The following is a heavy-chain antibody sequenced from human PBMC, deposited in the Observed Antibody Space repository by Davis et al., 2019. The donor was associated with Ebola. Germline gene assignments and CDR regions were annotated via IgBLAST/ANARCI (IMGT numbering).Heavy chain of an antibody. D-gene: IGHD6-13*01. CDR1: GFTFSSYA. V-gene: IGHV3-23*01. CDR2: ISGSGGST. CDR3: ARIIAASAPFDY. Sequence: GESLKISCAASGFTFSSYAMSWVRQAPGKGLEWVSAISGSGGSTYYADSVKGRFTISRDNSKNTLYLQMDSLRADDTAVYYCARIIAASAPFDYRGQGTLVTVSS. J-gene: IGHJ4*02.